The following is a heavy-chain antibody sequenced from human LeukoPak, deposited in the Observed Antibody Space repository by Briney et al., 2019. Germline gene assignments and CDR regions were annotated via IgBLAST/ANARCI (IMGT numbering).Heavy chain of an antibody. CDR3: TRIRGALSRYFDL. J-gene: IGHJ2*01. CDR1: GYTFTGYY. Sequence: ASVKVSCKASGYTFTGYYMHWVRQAPGQGLEWMGWINPNSGGTNYAQKLQGRVTMTRDTSISTAYMEMSRLSSDDTAVYYRTRIRGALSRYFDLWGRGTLVTVSS. V-gene: IGHV1-2*02. CDR2: INPNSGGT. D-gene: IGHD3-10*01.